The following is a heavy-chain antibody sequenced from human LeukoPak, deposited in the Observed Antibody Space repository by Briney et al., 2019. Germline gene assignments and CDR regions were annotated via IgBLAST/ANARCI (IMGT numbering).Heavy chain of an antibody. Sequence: PSQTLSLTCTVSGVSISSGDYYWSWIRQPPGKGLEWIGYIYYSGSTYYNPSLKSRFTISVDTSKNQFSLKLSSVTAADTAVYYCARGIGDYGYYYYGMDVWGQGTTVTVSS. D-gene: IGHD4-17*01. J-gene: IGHJ6*02. CDR2: IYYSGST. CDR3: ARGIGDYGYYYYGMDV. CDR1: GVSISSGDYY. V-gene: IGHV4-30-4*01.